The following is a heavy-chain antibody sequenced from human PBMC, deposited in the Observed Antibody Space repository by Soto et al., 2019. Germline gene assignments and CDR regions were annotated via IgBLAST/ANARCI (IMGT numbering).Heavy chain of an antibody. Sequence: PSETLSLTCTVSGGSISSYYWSWIRQPPGKGLEWIGYIYYSGSTNYNPSLKSRVTISVDTSKNQFSLKLSSVTAADTAVYYCARHNHYYGSGSYYLSYYYYGMDVWGQGTTVTVSS. CDR2: IYYSGST. CDR1: GGSISSYY. D-gene: IGHD3-10*01. J-gene: IGHJ6*02. V-gene: IGHV4-59*08. CDR3: ARHNHYYGSGSYYLSYYYYGMDV.